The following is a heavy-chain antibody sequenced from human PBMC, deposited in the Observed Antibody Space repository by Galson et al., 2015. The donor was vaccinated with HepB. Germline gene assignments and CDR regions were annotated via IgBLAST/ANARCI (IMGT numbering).Heavy chain of an antibody. J-gene: IGHJ6*02. D-gene: IGHD2-15*01. CDR1: GFTFSNAW. Sequence: SLRLSCAASGFTFSNAWMSWVRQAPGKGLEWVGRIKSKTDGGTTDYAAPVKGRFTISRDDSKNTLYLQMNSLKTEDTAVYYCTTLYCSGGSCYYYYGMDVWGQGTTVTVSS. CDR3: TTLYCSGGSCYYYYGMDV. V-gene: IGHV3-15*01. CDR2: IKSKTDGGTT.